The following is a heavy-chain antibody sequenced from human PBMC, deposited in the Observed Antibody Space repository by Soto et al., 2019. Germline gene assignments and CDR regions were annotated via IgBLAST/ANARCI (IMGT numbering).Heavy chain of an antibody. V-gene: IGHV3-7*04. D-gene: IGHD7-27*01. CDR2: IMQDGSEK. Sequence: GGSLRLSCAASGFTFSSYWMSWVRQAPGKGLEWVANIMQDGSEKSYVPSVRGRFTVSRDNAKNSLYLQMTSLRAEDTAVYYCARDPSWGHFDYWGQGTPVTVSS. CDR1: GFTFSSYW. CDR3: ARDPSWGHFDY. J-gene: IGHJ4*02.